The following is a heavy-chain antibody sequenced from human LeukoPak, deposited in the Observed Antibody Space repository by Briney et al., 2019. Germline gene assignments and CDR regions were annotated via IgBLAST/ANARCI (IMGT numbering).Heavy chain of an antibody. V-gene: IGHV3-74*01. J-gene: IGHJ6*02. D-gene: IGHD1-26*01. CDR2: IYGDGSFT. Sequence: AGGSLRLSCAASGFTFSNFWMHWVRQAPGKGLVWVALIYGDGSFTRYADSVKGRFTISRDNAKNTLYLQMNSLRAEDTAVYYCAREGTTYYYGMDVWGQGTTVTVSS. CDR1: GFTFSNFW. CDR3: AREGTTYYYGMDV.